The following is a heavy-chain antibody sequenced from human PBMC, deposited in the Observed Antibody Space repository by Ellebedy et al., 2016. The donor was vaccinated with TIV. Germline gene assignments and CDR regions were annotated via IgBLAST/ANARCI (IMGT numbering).Heavy chain of an antibody. Sequence: SLKISCAASGFTFSDYYMSWIRQAPGKGLEWVSGISWNSETIGYADSVKGRFTISRDNAKNSLYLQMNKLRIEDTALYYCAKDLSSTVVWGAFDIWGHGTMVTVSS. J-gene: IGHJ3*02. CDR1: GFTFSDYY. D-gene: IGHD3-16*01. CDR2: ISWNSETI. CDR3: AKDLSSTVVWGAFDI. V-gene: IGHV3-9*01.